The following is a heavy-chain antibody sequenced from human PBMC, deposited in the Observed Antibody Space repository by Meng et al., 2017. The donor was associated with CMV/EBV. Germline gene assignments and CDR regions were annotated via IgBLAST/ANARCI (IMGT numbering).Heavy chain of an antibody. J-gene: IGHJ4*02. D-gene: IGHD5-18*01. CDR1: YTFTGYY. V-gene: IGHV1-2*02. CDR3: ARDFSHTAMVSRGSGY. Sequence: YTFTGYYMHWVRQAPGPGLEWMGWINPNSGGTNYAQKFQGRVTMTRDTSISTAYMELSRLRSDDTAVYYCARDFSHTAMVSRGSGYWGQGTLVTVSS. CDR2: INPNSGGT.